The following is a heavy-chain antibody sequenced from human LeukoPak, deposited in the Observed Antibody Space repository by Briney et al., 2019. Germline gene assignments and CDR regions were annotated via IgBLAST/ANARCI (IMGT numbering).Heavy chain of an antibody. CDR3: TRDDGPPHY. CDR1: GFTFGDYA. V-gene: IGHV3-49*03. CDR2: IRSKAYGGTT. Sequence: GGAPRLSCTASGFTFGDYAVSWFRQAPGKGLEWVGFIRSKAYGGTTEYAASVKGRFTISRDDSKSIAYLQMNSLTTDDTAVYYCTRDDGPPHYWGQGTLVTVSS. D-gene: IGHD4-17*01. J-gene: IGHJ4*02.